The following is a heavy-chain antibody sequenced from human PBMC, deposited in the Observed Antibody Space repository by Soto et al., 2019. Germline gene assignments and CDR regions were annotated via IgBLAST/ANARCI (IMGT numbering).Heavy chain of an antibody. D-gene: IGHD6-19*01. CDR3: AKDRDGVKVAGTSTFDY. CDR2: ISGSGGST. Sequence: GGSLRLSCAASGFTFSSYAMSWVRQAPGKGLEWVSAISGSGGSTYYADSVKGRFTISRDNSKNTLYLQMNSLRAEDTAVYYCAKDRDGVKVAGTSTFDYWGQGTLVTVSS. V-gene: IGHV3-23*01. J-gene: IGHJ4*02. CDR1: GFTFSSYA.